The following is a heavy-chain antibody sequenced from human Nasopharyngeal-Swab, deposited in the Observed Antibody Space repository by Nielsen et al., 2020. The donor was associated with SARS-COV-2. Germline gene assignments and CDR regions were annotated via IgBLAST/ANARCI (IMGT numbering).Heavy chain of an antibody. V-gene: IGHV3-30*18. J-gene: IGHJ4*02. Sequence: GGSLRLSCAASGFVFRHYFMHWVRQAPGKGLEWVAVISDDGTTKYYADSVKGRVTISRDNSKNTLYLQMTSLRGDDTAVYYCAKSKAEWDLLMASDYWGQGTLVTVSS. CDR1: GFVFRHYF. CDR3: AKSKAEWDLLMASDY. CDR2: ISDDGTTK. D-gene: IGHD1-26*01.